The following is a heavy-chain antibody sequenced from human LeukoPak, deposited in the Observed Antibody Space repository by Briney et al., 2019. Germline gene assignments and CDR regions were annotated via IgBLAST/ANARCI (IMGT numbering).Heavy chain of an antibody. CDR3: ARDVYGSGEGSFDY. J-gene: IGHJ4*02. V-gene: IGHV1-46*01. D-gene: IGHD3-10*01. Sequence: GASVKVSCKAFGYTFTGYWMHWGRQAPGQGPEWMGVISPSGGSTIYAQKFKGRVTLPRDMSTSTDYLELSRLKSDDTAVYYCARDVYGSGEGSFDYWGQGTLVTVSS. CDR2: ISPSGGST. CDR1: GYTFTGYW.